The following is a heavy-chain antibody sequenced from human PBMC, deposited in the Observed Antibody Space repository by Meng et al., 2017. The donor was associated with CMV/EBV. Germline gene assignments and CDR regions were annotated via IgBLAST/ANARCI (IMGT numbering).Heavy chain of an antibody. D-gene: IGHD3-3*01. Sequence: GGSLRLSCAASGFTFSSYAMSWVRQAPGKGLEWVSAISGSGGSTYYADSVKGRFTISRDNSKNTLYLQMNSLRAEDTAVYYCAKGIFGVVGAGYYYYYGMDVWGQGTTFTVSS. CDR1: GFTFSSYA. J-gene: IGHJ6*02. V-gene: IGHV3-23*01. CDR2: ISGSGGST. CDR3: AKGIFGVVGAGYYYYYGMDV.